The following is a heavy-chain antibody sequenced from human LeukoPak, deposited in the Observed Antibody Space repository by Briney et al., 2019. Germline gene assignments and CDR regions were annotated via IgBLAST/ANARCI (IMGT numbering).Heavy chain of an antibody. J-gene: IGHJ6*03. CDR2: ISSSGSST. Sequence: GGSLRLSCAASRFTFTRHAMSWVRQAPGKGLEWVSGISSSGSSTFFADHVKGRFTISRDNAKNSLYLQINTLQAEDTAVYYCARRSPGSSSLFFYYMDVWGKGTTVTVSS. CDR3: ARRSPGSSSLFFYYMDV. D-gene: IGHD1-26*01. V-gene: IGHV3-23*01. CDR1: RFTFTRHA.